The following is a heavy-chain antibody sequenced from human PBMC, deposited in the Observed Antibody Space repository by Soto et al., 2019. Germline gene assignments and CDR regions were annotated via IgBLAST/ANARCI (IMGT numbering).Heavy chain of an antibody. J-gene: IGHJ6*02. D-gene: IGHD4-17*01. V-gene: IGHV1-8*01. CDR2: MNPNSGNT. CDR3: ARGRGYGDYYYYYYGMDV. CDR1: GYTFTSYD. Sequence: QVQLVQSGAEVKKPGASVKVSCKASGYTFTSYDINWVRQATGQGLEWMGWMNPNSGNTGYAQKFQGRVTMTMNTSISTAYMELSSLRSEDTAVYYCARGRGYGDYYYYYYGMDVWGQWTTVTVSS.